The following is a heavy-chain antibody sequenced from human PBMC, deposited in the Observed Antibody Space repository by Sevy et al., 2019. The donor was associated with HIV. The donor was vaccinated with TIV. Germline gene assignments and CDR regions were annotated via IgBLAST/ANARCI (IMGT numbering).Heavy chain of an antibody. J-gene: IGHJ4*02. Sequence: GGSLRLSCAVSGFTFNNAWMNWVRQAPGTGLQWVGLIKSKIDGETTDYAAPLKGRFTISRDDSKNTLYPQMNSLKIEDTAVYHCATAPGYYDSAPFDYWGPGTLVTVSS. V-gene: IGHV3-15*01. CDR3: ATAPGYYDSAPFDY. D-gene: IGHD3-22*01. CDR2: IKSKIDGETT. CDR1: GFTFNNAW.